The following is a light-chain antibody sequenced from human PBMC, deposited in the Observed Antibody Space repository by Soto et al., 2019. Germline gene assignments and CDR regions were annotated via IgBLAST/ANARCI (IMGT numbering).Light chain of an antibody. V-gene: IGKV1-39*01. CDR3: QQSYSIPYT. Sequence: DIQMTQSPSSLSASVGDRVTITCRASQTIDTYLNWFQQRPGKAPRLLIFAASRLQSGVSSRFSGSGSGTDFTLTISSLQPEDFATYYRQQSYSIPYTFGQGTKIEIK. CDR1: QTIDTY. CDR2: AAS. J-gene: IGKJ2*01.